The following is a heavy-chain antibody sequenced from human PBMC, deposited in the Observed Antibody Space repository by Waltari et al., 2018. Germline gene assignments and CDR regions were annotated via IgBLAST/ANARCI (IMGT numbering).Heavy chain of an antibody. CDR3: ARGVGELPDYFDY. V-gene: IGHV3-66*01. Sequence: EVQLVESGGGLVQPGGSLRLSCAASGFTVSSNYMSWVRQAHGKGLEWVSVIYSGGSTYYADSVKGRFTISRDNSKNTLYLQMNSLRAEDTAVYYCARGVGELPDYFDYWGQGTLVTVSS. CDR2: IYSGGST. D-gene: IGHD1-26*01. J-gene: IGHJ4*02. CDR1: GFTVSSNY.